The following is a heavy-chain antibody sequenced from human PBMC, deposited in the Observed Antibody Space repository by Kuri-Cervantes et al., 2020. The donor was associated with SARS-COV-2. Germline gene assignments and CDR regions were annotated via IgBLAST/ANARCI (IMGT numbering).Heavy chain of an antibody. CDR3: ARGGIAARPSPFDY. CDR2: INPNSGGT. J-gene: IGHJ4*02. D-gene: IGHD6-6*01. V-gene: IGHV1-2*02. Sequence: ASVKVSCKASGYTFTGYYTHWVRQAPGQGLEWMGWINPNSGGTNYAQKFQGRVTMTRDTSISTAYMELSRLRSDDTAVYYCARGGIAARPSPFDYWGQGTLVTVSS. CDR1: GYTFTGYY.